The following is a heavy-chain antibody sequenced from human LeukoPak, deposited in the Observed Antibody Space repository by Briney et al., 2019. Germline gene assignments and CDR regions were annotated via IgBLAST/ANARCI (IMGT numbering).Heavy chain of an antibody. J-gene: IGHJ3*02. CDR3: ARDRSYGAFDI. CDR2: IVSHGGRT. Sequence: SGGSLRLSCAASGFTLQNYGMNWVRQAPGKGLEWVSGIVSHGGRTLYADSVRGRFTISRDNAENSLWLQMDSLRAEDTALYYCARDRSYGAFDIWGQGTMVTVSS. V-gene: IGHV3-20*04. D-gene: IGHD3-16*01. CDR1: GFTLQNYG.